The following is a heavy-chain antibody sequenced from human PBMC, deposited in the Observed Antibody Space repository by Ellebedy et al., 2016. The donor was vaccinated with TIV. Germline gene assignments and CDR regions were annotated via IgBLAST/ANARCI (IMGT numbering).Heavy chain of an antibody. CDR1: GRTSTSYA. D-gene: IGHD3-10*01. J-gene: IGHJ4*02. Sequence: PGGSLRLSCAASGRTSTSYAMSWVRQAPGKGLEWVSTISNTGSRTYYEDSVEGRFIISRDNSQKTLYLQMNSLRAEDKAVYYCAKGRGGGCQRSAPRNYFDYWGLGTLVTVSS. CDR2: ISNTGSRT. CDR3: AKGRGGGCQRSAPRNYFDY. V-gene: IGHV3-23*01.